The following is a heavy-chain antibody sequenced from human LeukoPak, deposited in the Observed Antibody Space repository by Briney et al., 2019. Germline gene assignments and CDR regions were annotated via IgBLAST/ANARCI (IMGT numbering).Heavy chain of an antibody. Sequence: SETLSLTCTVSGGSISSYYWIWIRQPPGKGLEWTGYMYNSGSTNYNPSLKSRVTISVDTSKNQFSLKLSSVTAADTAVYYCARALYGDSRKRYFDLWGRGTLVTVSS. J-gene: IGHJ2*01. CDR3: ARALYGDSRKRYFDL. D-gene: IGHD4-17*01. CDR1: GGSISSYY. V-gene: IGHV4-59*01. CDR2: MYNSGST.